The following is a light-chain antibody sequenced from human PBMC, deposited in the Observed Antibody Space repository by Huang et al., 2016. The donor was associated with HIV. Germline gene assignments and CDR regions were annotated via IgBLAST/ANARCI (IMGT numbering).Light chain of an antibody. CDR3: QQYDSYPST. CDR2: DAP. J-gene: IGKJ2*01. CDR1: QSISSW. V-gene: IGKV1-5*01. Sequence: DIHLTQSPFTLSASVGDRVTITCRASQSISSWLAWYQQKPGKAPELLIYDAPNLESGVPSSFSGSGSGTEFTLTISSLQPDNFATYYCQQYDSYPSTFGQGTKLEIK.